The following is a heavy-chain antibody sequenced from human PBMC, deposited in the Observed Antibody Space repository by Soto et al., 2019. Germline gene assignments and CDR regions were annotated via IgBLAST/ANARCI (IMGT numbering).Heavy chain of an antibody. CDR2: IDPSDSYT. J-gene: IGHJ3*02. Sequence: GESLKISCKASGYSFTSYWINWVRQMPGKGLEWMGRIDPSDSYTNYNPSFQGHVTISADKSIATAYLQWSGLKASDTAMYYCAKLTRTNSDDAFDIWGQGTMVTVSS. CDR1: GYSFTSYW. V-gene: IGHV5-10-1*01. D-gene: IGHD1-20*01. CDR3: AKLTRTNSDDAFDI.